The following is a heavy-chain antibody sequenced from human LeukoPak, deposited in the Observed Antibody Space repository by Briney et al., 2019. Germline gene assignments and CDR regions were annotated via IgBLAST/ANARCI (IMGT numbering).Heavy chain of an antibody. CDR3: ARSDDSSGCYWYYFDY. V-gene: IGHV1-2*02. CDR2: INPNSGGT. CDR1: GYTFTGYY. J-gene: IGHJ4*02. D-gene: IGHD3-22*01. Sequence: EASVKVSCKASGYTFTGYYMHWVRQAPGQGLEWMGWINPNSGGTNYAQKFQGRVTMTRDTSISTAYMELSRLRSDDTAVYYCARSDDSSGCYWYYFDYWGQGTLVTVSS.